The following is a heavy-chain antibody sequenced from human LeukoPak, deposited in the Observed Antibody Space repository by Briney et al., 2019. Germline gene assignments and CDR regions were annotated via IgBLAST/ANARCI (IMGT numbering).Heavy chain of an antibody. Sequence: SETLSLTCAAYGGSFSGYYWSWIRQPPGKGLEWIGEINHSGSTNYNPSLKSRVTISVDTSKNQFSLKLSSVTAADTAVYYCARARYSSGWDYYYYMDVWGKGTTVTVSS. V-gene: IGHV4-34*01. CDR2: INHSGST. J-gene: IGHJ6*03. D-gene: IGHD6-19*01. CDR3: ARARYSSGWDYYYYMDV. CDR1: GGSFSGYY.